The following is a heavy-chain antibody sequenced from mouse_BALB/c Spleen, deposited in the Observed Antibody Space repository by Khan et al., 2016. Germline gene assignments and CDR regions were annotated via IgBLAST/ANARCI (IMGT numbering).Heavy chain of an antibody. CDR3: ARRYGNFFDY. J-gene: IGHJ2*01. CDR1: GYTFTDYS. CDR2: INTETGEP. D-gene: IGHD2-1*01. Sequence: QIQLVQSGPELKKPGETVKISCKASGYTFTDYSMHWVKQAPGKGLKWMGWINTETGEPTYADDFKGRFAFSLETSASTAYLQINNLKNEDTATYFCARRYGNFFDYWSQGTTLTVSS. V-gene: IGHV9-2-1*01.